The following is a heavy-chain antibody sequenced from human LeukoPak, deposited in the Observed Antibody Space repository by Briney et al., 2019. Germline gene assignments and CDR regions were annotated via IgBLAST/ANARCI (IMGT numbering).Heavy chain of an antibody. CDR3: ARVHSGYDFGNRKYYYFDY. J-gene: IGHJ4*02. D-gene: IGHD5-12*01. CDR1: GGSISSYY. Sequence: PSETLSLTCTVSGGSISSYYWTWIRQPPGKGLGLEWIGYIYYSGGTNYNPSLKSRVTISIDTSKNQVSLKLSSVTAADTAVYYCARVHSGYDFGNRKYYYFDYWGQGTLVTVSS. CDR2: IYYSGGT. V-gene: IGHV4-59*08.